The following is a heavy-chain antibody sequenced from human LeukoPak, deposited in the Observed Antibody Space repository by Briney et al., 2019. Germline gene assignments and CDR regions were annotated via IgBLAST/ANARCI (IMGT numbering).Heavy chain of an antibody. CDR3: TKGGTAPPGNYSYYMDV. V-gene: IGHV3-23*01. CDR2: ISGSGGST. Sequence: GGSLRLSCAASGFTFSSYAMSWVRQAPGKGLECFSAISGSGGSTYYADSVKGRFTISRDKSKNTMYLQMTRLTAEETDVYYCTKGGTAPPGNYSYYMDVWGKGTTVTVSS. D-gene: IGHD5-18*01. J-gene: IGHJ6*03. CDR1: GFTFSSYA.